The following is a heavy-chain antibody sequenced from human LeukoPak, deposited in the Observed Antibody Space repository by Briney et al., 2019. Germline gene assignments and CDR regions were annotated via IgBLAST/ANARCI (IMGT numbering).Heavy chain of an antibody. CDR2: IIPILGIA. V-gene: IGHV1-69*04. D-gene: IGHD3-22*01. CDR3: ARGHDDSNAFDI. CDR1: GGTFSSYA. J-gene: IGHJ3*02. Sequence: ASVKVSCKASGGTFSSYAISWVRQAPGQGLEWMGRIIPILGIANYAQKFQGRVTITADKSTSTAYMELSSLRSEDTAGYYCARGHDDSNAFDIWGQGTMVTVSS.